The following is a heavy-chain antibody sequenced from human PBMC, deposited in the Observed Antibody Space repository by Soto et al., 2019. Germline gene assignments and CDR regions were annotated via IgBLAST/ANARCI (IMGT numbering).Heavy chain of an antibody. CDR1: GGSFSGYY. CDR3: ASNLPTAIAFYYYYGMDV. Sequence: QVQLQQWGAGLLKPSETLSLTCAVYGGSFSGYYWSWIRQPPGKGLEWLGEINHSGSTNYNPSLKSRVPITVDTYKHQFSLKLRSVTAADTAVYYCASNLPTAIAFYYYYGMDVWGQGTTVTVSS. CDR2: INHSGST. D-gene: IGHD2-21*02. V-gene: IGHV4-34*01. J-gene: IGHJ6*02.